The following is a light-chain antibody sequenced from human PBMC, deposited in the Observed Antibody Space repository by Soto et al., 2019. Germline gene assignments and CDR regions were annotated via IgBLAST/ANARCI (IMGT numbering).Light chain of an antibody. Sequence: EIVFTQSPATLSLSPGERATLSCRASQSVSSYLAWYQQKPGQAPRLLIYDASNRATGTPARFSGGGSGTDFTLAISSLEPEDFAVYYCQQRRTWPITFGQGTRLEIK. CDR3: QQRRTWPIT. V-gene: IGKV3-11*01. J-gene: IGKJ5*01. CDR2: DAS. CDR1: QSVSSY.